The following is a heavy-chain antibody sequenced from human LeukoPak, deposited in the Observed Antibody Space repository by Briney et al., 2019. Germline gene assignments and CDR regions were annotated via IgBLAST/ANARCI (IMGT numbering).Heavy chain of an antibody. CDR3: ATPRHYYDSSGYPQN. V-gene: IGHV1-46*01. CDR1: GYTFTSYY. D-gene: IGHD3-22*01. J-gene: IGHJ4*02. CDR2: INPSGGST. Sequence: ASVTVSCKASGYTFTSYYMHWVRQAPGQGLEWMGIINPSGGSTSYAQKFQGRVTMTRDTSTSTVYMELSSLRSEDTAVYYCATPRHYYDSSGYPQNWGQGTLVTVSS.